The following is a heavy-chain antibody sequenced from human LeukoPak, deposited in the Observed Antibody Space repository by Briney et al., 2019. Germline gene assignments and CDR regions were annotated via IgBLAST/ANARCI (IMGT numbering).Heavy chain of an antibody. D-gene: IGHD1-1*01. CDR3: ARVRWNCYGMDV. J-gene: IGHJ6*02. V-gene: IGHV4-59*01. CDR2: IYYSGST. Sequence: PSETLSLTCTVSGGSISSYYWSWIRQPPGKGLEWIGYIYYSGSTNYNPSLKSRVTISVDTSKNQFSLKLSSVTAADTAVYYCARVRWNCYGMDVWGQGTTVTVSS. CDR1: GGSISSYY.